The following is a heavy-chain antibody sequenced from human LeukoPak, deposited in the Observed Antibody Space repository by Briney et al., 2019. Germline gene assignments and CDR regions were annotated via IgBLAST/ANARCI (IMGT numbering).Heavy chain of an antibody. D-gene: IGHD1-26*01. Sequence: PSETLSLTCAVYGGSFSGYYWSRIRQPPGKGLEWIGEINHSGSTNYNPSLKSRVTISVDTSKNQFSLKLSSVTAADTAVYYCARGRGWWELLKSWFDPWGQGTLVTVSS. CDR1: GGSFSGYY. CDR2: INHSGST. CDR3: ARGRGWWELLKSWFDP. J-gene: IGHJ5*02. V-gene: IGHV4-34*01.